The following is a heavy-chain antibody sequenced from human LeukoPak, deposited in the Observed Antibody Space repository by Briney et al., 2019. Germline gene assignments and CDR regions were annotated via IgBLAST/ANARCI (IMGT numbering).Heavy chain of an antibody. D-gene: IGHD6-19*01. CDR1: GFTFSSYA. J-gene: IGHJ4*02. V-gene: IGHV3-23*01. CDR3: AKDQQWLVLVGHFDY. CDR2: ISGSGGST. Sequence: PGGSLRLSCAASGFTFSSYAMSWVRQAPGKGLEWVSAISGSGGSTYYADSVKGRFTISRDNSKNTLYLQMNSLRAEDTAVYYCAKDQQWLVLVGHFDYWGQGTLVTVSS.